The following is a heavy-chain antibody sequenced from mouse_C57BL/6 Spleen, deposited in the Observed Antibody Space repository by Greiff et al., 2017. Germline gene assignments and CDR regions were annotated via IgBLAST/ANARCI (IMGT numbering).Heavy chain of an antibody. CDR2: IDPSDSYT. V-gene: IGHV1-69*01. CDR3: ATVRSYAMDY. Sequence: QVQLKESGAELVMPGASVKLSCKASGYTFTSYWMHWVKQRPGQGLEWIGEIDPSDSYTNYNQKFKGKSTLTVDKSSSTAYMQLSSLTSEDSAVYYCATVRSYAMDYWGQGTSVTVSS. D-gene: IGHD1-1*01. J-gene: IGHJ4*01. CDR1: GYTFTSYW.